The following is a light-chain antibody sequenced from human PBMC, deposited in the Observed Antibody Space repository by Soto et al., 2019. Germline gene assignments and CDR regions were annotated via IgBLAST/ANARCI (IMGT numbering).Light chain of an antibody. J-gene: IGLJ1*01. V-gene: IGLV2-14*03. Sequence: QSVRTQPASVSGSPGQSITISCTGTSSDVGGYNYVSWYQQHPGKAPKLIISDVSNRPSGVSNRFSGSKSGNTASLTISGLQAEDEDDYYCNSYTSSSTHVFGTGTKVTVL. CDR1: SSDVGGYNY. CDR2: DVS. CDR3: NSYTSSSTHV.